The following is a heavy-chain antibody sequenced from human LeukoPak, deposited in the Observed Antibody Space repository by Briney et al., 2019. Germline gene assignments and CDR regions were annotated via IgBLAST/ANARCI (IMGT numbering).Heavy chain of an antibody. CDR2: INRDGSEK. V-gene: IGHV3-7*01. J-gene: IGHJ4*02. CDR3: ATKATPFRANPFDY. CDR1: GFTFSSYG. D-gene: IGHD3-10*01. Sequence: GGSLRLSCAASGFTFSSYGMHWVRQAPGKGLEWVANINRDGSEKNYVDSVKGRFTISRDNAKNSLYLQMDSLRAEDTAVYYCATKATPFRANPFDYWGQGTLVTVSS.